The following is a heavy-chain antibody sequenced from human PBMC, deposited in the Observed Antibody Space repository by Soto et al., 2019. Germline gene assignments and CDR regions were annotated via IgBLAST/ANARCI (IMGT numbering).Heavy chain of an antibody. J-gene: IGHJ5*02. CDR2: VSESGST. Sequence: SETLSLTCIVSGASISSSICYWGWIRLPPGKGLEWIGRVSESGSTYNNPSLESRVTISVDTSKNQFSLRLSSMTAADTAVYYCARRGVVVVAATFSWFDPWGQGTLVTVSS. CDR3: ARRGVVVVAATFSWFDP. CDR1: GASISSSICY. D-gene: IGHD2-15*01. V-gene: IGHV4-39*07.